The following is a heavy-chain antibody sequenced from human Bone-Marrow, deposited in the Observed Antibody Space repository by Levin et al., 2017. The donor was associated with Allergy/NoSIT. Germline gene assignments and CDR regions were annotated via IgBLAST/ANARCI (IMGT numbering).Heavy chain of an antibody. V-gene: IGHV3-53*01. CDR2: IYSGGGT. D-gene: IGHD3-16*01. CDR1: GLTVSNNY. Sequence: GGSLRLSCAVSGLTVSNNYMTWVRQAPGKGLEWVSLIYSGGGTYYADSVKGRFTISRDNSKNTVYLQMNSLRPEDTALYYWEGLGGLHYGGQGALVTVSS. J-gene: IGHJ4*02. CDR3: EGLGGLHY.